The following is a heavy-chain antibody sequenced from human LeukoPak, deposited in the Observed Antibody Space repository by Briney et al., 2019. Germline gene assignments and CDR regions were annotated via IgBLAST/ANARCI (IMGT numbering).Heavy chain of an antibody. CDR3: AAAVKGTANYYYGMDV. CDR1: GYTFTGYY. CDR2: INPNSGGT. V-gene: IGHV1-2*02. D-gene: IGHD1-7*01. Sequence: ASVKVSCKASGYTFTGYYMHWVRQAPGQGLEWMGWINPNSGGTNYAQKFQGRVTMTRDTSISTAYMELSRLRSEDTAVYYCAAAVKGTANYYYGMDVWGQGTTVTVSS. J-gene: IGHJ6*02.